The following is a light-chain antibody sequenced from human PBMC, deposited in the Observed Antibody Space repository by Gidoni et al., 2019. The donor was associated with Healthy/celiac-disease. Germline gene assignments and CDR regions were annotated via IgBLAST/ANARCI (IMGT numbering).Light chain of an antibody. V-gene: IGKV2-28*01. Sequence: DIVMTQSPLSLPVTPGEPASLSCRSSQSLLHSNGYNNLDWYLQKPGQTPQILIYLGSNRASGVPDRLSGGGSGTDVTLKISRVEDEDVGVYYCMQALQTPRLTFGGGTKVEIK. CDR2: LGS. J-gene: IGKJ4*01. CDR1: QSLLHSNGYNN. CDR3: MQALQTPRLT.